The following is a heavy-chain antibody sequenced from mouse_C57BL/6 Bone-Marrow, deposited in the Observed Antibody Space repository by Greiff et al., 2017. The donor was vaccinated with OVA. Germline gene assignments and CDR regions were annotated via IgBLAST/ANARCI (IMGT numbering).Heavy chain of an antibody. V-gene: IGHV1-69*01. Sequence: QVQLQQPGAELVMPGASVKLSCKASGYTFTSYWMHWVKQRPGQGLEWIGEIDPSDSYTNYNQKFKGKSTLTVDKSSSTAYMQLSSLTSENSAVYYCARAGITTVVARYFDYWGQGTTLTVSS. CDR1: GYTFTSYW. CDR3: ARAGITTVVARYFDY. D-gene: IGHD1-1*01. J-gene: IGHJ2*01. CDR2: IDPSDSYT.